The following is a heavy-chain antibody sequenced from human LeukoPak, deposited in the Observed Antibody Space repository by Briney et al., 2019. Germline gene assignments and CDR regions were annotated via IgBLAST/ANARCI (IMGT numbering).Heavy chain of an antibody. V-gene: IGHV3-30-3*01. CDR2: ISYDGSNK. CDR3: ARGRGDDRTYYFDY. Sequence: GGSLRLSCAASGFTFSSYAMHWVRQAPGKGLEWVAVISYDGSNKYYADSVKGRFTISRDNSKNTLYLQMNSLRAEDTAVYYCARGRGDDRTYYFDYWGQGTLVTVSS. D-gene: IGHD3-10*01. CDR1: GFTFSSYA. J-gene: IGHJ4*02.